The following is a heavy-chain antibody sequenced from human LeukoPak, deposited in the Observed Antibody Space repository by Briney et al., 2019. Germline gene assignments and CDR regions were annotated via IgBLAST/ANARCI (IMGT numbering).Heavy chain of an antibody. J-gene: IGHJ6*03. D-gene: IGHD3-10*01. CDR1: GFTFSSYG. Sequence: PGGSLRLSCAASGFTFSSYGMHWIRQPPGKGLEWIGGINHSGSTNYNPSLKSRVTLSVDTSKNQFSLNLSSVTAADTAVYFCARGGYGSGWDYMDVWGKGTTVPVSS. V-gene: IGHV4-34*01. CDR2: INHSGST. CDR3: ARGGYGSGWDYMDV.